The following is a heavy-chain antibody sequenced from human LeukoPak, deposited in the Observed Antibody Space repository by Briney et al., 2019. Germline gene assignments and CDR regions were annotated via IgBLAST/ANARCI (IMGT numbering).Heavy chain of an antibody. J-gene: IGHJ4*02. CDR1: GFIFSNYE. CDR3: ARAMMVDVGTGPFDY. D-gene: IGHD3-22*01. CDR2: IRSSGSAM. Sequence: PGGSLRLSCTASGFIFSNYEMNWVRQAPGKGLGWVSDIRSSGSAMFYADSVKGRFTISRDNAKNSLYLQMNSLRAEDTAVYYCARAMMVDVGTGPFDYWGQGAPVTVSS. V-gene: IGHV3-48*03.